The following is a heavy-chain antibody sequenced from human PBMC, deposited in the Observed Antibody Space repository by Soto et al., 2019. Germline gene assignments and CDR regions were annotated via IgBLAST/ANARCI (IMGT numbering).Heavy chain of an antibody. D-gene: IGHD3-22*01. CDR2: IYYSGST. V-gene: IGHV4-30-4*01. CDR3: ARGDYDSSGYYGPLDY. CDR1: GGSISSGDYY. J-gene: IGHJ4*02. Sequence: QVQLQESGPGLVKPSQTLSLTCTVSGGSISSGDYYWSWIRQPPGKGLEWIGYIYYSGSTYYNPSLKSRVTISVDTSKNQFSLKLSSVTAADTAVYYCARGDYDSSGYYGPLDYWGQGTLVTVCS.